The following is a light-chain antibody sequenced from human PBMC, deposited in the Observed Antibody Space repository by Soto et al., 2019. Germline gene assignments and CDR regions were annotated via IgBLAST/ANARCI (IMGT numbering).Light chain of an antibody. Sequence: DIQMTQSPSSRSASAGERVTITFRASQSISSWLAWYQQKPGKAPKVLIYDASSLESGVPSRFSGSGSGTEFSLTISSLQPDDFATYYCQQYNHYWTFGQGTKVDIK. CDR2: DAS. CDR3: QQYNHYWT. V-gene: IGKV1-5*01. CDR1: QSISSW. J-gene: IGKJ1*01.